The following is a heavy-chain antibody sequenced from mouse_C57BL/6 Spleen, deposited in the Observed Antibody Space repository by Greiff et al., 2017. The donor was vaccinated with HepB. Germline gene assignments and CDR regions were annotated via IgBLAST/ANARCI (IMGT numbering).Heavy chain of an antibody. Sequence: VQGVESGAELAKPGASVKLSCKASGYTFTSYWMHWVKQRPGQGLEWIGYINPSSGYTKYNQKFKDKATLTADKSSSTAYMQLSSLSYEDSAVYYCAPYYSNSPWFAYWGQGTLVTVSA. V-gene: IGHV1-7*01. CDR2: INPSSGYT. CDR3: APYYSNSPWFAY. D-gene: IGHD2-5*01. J-gene: IGHJ3*01. CDR1: GYTFTSYW.